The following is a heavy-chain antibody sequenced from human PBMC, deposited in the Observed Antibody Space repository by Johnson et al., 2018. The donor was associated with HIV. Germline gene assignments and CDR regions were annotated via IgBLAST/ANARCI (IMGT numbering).Heavy chain of an antibody. CDR3: GSPSLPWGIDAFDI. CDR1: GFTFSSYT. CDR2: ISYDGSNK. J-gene: IGHJ3*02. Sequence: QVQLVESGGGVVQPGRSLRLSCAASGFTFSSYTMHWVRQAPGKGLEWVAVISYDGSNKYYGDSVKGRFTISRDISKNTLDLQMNSLRPEDTAVYYCGSPSLPWGIDAFDIWGQGAMVTVSS. V-gene: IGHV3-30*14. D-gene: IGHD3-16*01.